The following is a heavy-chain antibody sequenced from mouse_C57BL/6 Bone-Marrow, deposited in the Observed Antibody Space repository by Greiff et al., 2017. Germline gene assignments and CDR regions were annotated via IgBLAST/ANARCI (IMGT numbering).Heavy chain of an antibody. CDR2: IDPEDGDT. V-gene: IGHV14-1*01. CDR3: TGDYDEYYYAMDY. J-gene: IGHJ4*01. Sequence: VQLQQSGAELVRPGASVKLSCTASGFNIKDYYMHWVKQRPEQGLEWIGRIDPEDGDTEYAPKFQGKATMTADTSSNTAYLQLSSLTSEDTAVYYGTGDYDEYYYAMDYWGQGTSVTVSS. CDR1: GFNIKDYY. D-gene: IGHD2-4*01.